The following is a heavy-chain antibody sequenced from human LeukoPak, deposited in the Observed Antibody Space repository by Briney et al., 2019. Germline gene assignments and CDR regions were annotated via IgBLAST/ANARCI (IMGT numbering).Heavy chain of an antibody. CDR3: ARDSEVAGTLLWDY. J-gene: IGHJ4*02. Sequence: SETLSLTCTVSGGSISSYYWSWIRQPPGKGLEWIGYIYYSGSTNYNPSLKSRVTMSVDTSKNQFSLKLSSVTAADTAVYYCARDSEVAGTLLWDYWGQGTLVTVSS. CDR1: GGSISSYY. CDR2: IYYSGST. V-gene: IGHV4-59*12. D-gene: IGHD6-19*01.